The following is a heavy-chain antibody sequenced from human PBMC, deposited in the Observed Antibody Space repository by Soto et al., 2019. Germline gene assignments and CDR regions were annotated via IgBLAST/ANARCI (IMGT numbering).Heavy chain of an antibody. V-gene: IGHV4-59*11. CDR1: DGYIGTHF. CDR3: ARGAQVPSVGRYHLDL. D-gene: IGHD2-2*01. CDR2: VYFTGRT. Sequence: KSSETLSLTCTASDGYIGTHFLTWIRQPPGRGLEWIGFVYFTGRTSYNPSLKSRPSTSLDTSKNHPSLKLSTLYEADTPVYYCARGAQVPSVGRYHLDLWRQGTPVTVSS. J-gene: IGHJ5*02.